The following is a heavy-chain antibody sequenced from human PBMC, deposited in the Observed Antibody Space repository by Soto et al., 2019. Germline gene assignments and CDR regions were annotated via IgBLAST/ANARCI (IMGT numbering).Heavy chain of an antibody. D-gene: IGHD3-3*01. CDR3: ARDDPEPVLRFLEWTPYYYYGMDV. J-gene: IGHJ6*02. Sequence: ASVKVSCKASGYTFTSYGISWVRQAPGQGLEWMGWISTYNGDTKYAQKFQGRVTITADESTSTAYMELSSLRSEDTAVYYCARDDPEPVLRFLEWTPYYYYGMDVWGQGTTVTVSS. CDR2: ISTYNGDT. CDR1: GYTFTSYG. V-gene: IGHV1-18*01.